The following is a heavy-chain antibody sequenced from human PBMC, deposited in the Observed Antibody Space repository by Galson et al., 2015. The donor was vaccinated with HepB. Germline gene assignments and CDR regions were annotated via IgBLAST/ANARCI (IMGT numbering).Heavy chain of an antibody. J-gene: IGHJ3*01. Sequence: SETLSLTCSVSGGSVSSDKSYWAWIRQPPGKGLEWLGTIYSSGDTYYISSLKSRIKISVDTSKNEFSLNLKSVRAVDTAVYYCAKGRHGAGSYGMDFWGQGTMVTVSS. CDR2: IYSSGDT. V-gene: IGHV4-39*07. CDR3: AKGRHGAGSYGMDF. CDR1: GGSVSSDKSY. D-gene: IGHD3-10*01.